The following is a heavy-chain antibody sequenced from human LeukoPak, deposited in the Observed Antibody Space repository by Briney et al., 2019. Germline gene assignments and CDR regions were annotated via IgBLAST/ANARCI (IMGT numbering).Heavy chain of an antibody. J-gene: IGHJ3*02. CDR3: ARRIAAAKDGFDI. CDR1: GASSIGYY. CDR2: VNHSGST. V-gene: IGHV4-34*01. Sequence: PSETLFLTCAVDDYGASSIGYYWSWIRQSPGKGLEWIAEVNHSGSTNYNPSLKSRLTMSVDTSRKQFSLKLSSVTAADAAVYYCARRIAAAKDGFDIWGQGTMVTVSS. D-gene: IGHD6-13*01.